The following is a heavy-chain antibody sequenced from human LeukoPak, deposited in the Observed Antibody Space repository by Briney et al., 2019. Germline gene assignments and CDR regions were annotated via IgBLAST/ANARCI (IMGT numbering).Heavy chain of an antibody. D-gene: IGHD3-10*01. CDR1: GYSISSGYY. CDR3: ARYGSGIPF. J-gene: IGHJ4*02. V-gene: IGHV4-38-2*02. Sequence: PSESLSLTCTVSGYSISSGYYWGWIRQPPGKGLEWIGSIYHSGSTYYNPSLKSRVTISVDTSKNQFSLKLGSVTAADTAVYYCARYGSGIPFWGQGTLVTVSS. CDR2: IYHSGST.